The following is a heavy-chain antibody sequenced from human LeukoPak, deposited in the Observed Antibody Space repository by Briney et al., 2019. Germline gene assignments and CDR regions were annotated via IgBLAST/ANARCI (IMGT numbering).Heavy chain of an antibody. CDR1: GGSFSGYY. CDR3: ARGVVATMGKYYFDY. D-gene: IGHD5-12*01. CDR2: INHSGST. Sequence: SETLSLTCAVYGGSFSGYYWSWIRKPPGKGLEWIGEINHSGSTNYNPSLKSRVTISVDTSKNQFSLKLSSVIAADTAVYYCARGVVATMGKYYFDYWGQGTLVTVFS. J-gene: IGHJ4*02. V-gene: IGHV4-34*01.